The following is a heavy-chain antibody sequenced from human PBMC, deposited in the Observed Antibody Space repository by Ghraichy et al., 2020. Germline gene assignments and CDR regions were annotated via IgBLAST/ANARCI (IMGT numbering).Heavy chain of an antibody. CDR1: GFTFSTYG. J-gene: IGHJ4*02. CDR2: ISGSGGST. Sequence: LSLTCAASGFTFSTYGMSWVRQAPGKGLEWVTGISGSGGSTYYADSVRGRFTISRDNSKNTLDVDMSSLRAGDTAVYYCVKKAYSSGWYIDYWGQGTLVTVSS. V-gene: IGHV3-23*01. CDR3: VKKAYSSGWYIDY. D-gene: IGHD6-19*01.